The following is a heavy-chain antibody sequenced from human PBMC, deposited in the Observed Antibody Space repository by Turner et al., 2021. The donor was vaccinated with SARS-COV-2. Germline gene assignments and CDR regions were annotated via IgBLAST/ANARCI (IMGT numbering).Heavy chain of an antibody. D-gene: IGHD5-12*01. J-gene: IGHJ3*02. Sequence: QLQLQESGPGLVKPSEPLSLPCTVSGGSISSSTYYWGWIRQPPGKGLEWIGTIYYSGSTYYNPSLKSRVTISVDTSKNQFSLKLSSVTAADTAVYYCARSYSGYESDDAFDIWGQGTMVTVSS. V-gene: IGHV4-39*01. CDR3: ARSYSGYESDDAFDI. CDR2: IYYSGST. CDR1: GGSISSSTYY.